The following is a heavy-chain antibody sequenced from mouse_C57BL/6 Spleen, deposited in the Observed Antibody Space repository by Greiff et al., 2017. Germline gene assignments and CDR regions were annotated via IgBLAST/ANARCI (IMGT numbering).Heavy chain of an antibody. D-gene: IGHD3-3*01. V-gene: IGHV1-66*01. CDR2: IYPGSGNT. CDR3: ARSGPGTGAMDY. CDR1: GYSFTSYY. J-gene: IGHJ4*01. Sequence: QVHVKQSGPELVKPGASVKISCKASGYSFTSYYIHWVKQRPGQGLEWIGWIYPGSGNTKYNEKFKGKATLTADTSSSTAYMQLSSLTSEDSAVYYCARSGPGTGAMDYWGQGTSVTVSS.